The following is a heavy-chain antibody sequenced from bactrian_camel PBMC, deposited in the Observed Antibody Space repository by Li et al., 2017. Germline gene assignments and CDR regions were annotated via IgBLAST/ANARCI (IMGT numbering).Heavy chain of an antibody. CDR3: AASSRIAYCSGSSSHSAY. V-gene: IGHV3S1*01. J-gene: IGHJ4*01. CDR2: IHPSPNPT. D-gene: IGHD3*01. Sequence: HVQLVESGGGSVQSGGSLRLSCVYTGTTYSSYCMGWFRQAPGKGLEWVSTIHPSPNPTYYADSVKGRFTISRDNAKNKVYLQMNSLKPEDTAMYYCAASSRIAYCSGSSSHSAYWGQGTQVTVS. CDR1: GTTYSSYC.